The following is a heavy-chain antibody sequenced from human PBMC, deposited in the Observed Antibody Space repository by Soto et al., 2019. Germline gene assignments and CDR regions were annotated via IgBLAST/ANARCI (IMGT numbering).Heavy chain of an antibody. CDR3: TSYPDFWGGHTPL. CDR2: VKSKADGGTA. CDR1: GFSITNTW. J-gene: IGHJ4*02. D-gene: IGHD3-3*01. V-gene: IGHV3-15*07. Sequence: EVRLVESGGGLVQPGGSLRLSCAASGFSITNTWMHWVRQAPGKGLEWVGRVKSKADGGTADYAAPVKGRFTVSRDDSKNTQYLQMNSLKMEDTAVYYCTSYPDFWGGHTPLWGQGTLVTVSS.